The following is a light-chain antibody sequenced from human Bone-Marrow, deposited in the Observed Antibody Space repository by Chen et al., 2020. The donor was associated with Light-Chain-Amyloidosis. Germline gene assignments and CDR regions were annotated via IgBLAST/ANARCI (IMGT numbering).Light chain of an antibody. J-gene: IGLJ2*01. Sequence: SYELTQPPSVSVSPGQTARITCSGDALPKQYAYWYQQKPGQAPVLVIYKDRERPSGIPERFSGSSSRTTVTFTISGVQAEDEADYYCQSADSSAVVFGGGTKLTVL. CDR3: QSADSSAVV. V-gene: IGLV3-25*03. CDR2: KDR. CDR1: ALPKQY.